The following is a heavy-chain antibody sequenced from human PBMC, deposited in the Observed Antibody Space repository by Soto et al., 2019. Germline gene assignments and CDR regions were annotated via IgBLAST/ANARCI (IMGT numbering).Heavy chain of an antibody. J-gene: IGHJ3*02. D-gene: IGHD6-19*01. CDR2: ISSSGSTI. V-gene: IGHV3-11*01. CDR1: GFTFSDYY. Sequence: GGSLRLSCAASGFTFSDYYMSWIRQAPGKGLEWVSYISSSGSTIYYADSVKGRFTISRDNAKNSLYLQMNSLRAEDTAVYYCASSIAVGKTSAFDIWGQGTMVTVSS. CDR3: ASSIAVGKTSAFDI.